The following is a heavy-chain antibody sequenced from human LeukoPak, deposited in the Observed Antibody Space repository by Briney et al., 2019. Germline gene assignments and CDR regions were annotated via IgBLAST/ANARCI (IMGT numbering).Heavy chain of an antibody. CDR1: GFTFSSYG. V-gene: IGHV3-23*01. Sequence: PGGSLRLSCAASGFTFSSYGMSWVRQAPGKGLEWVSAISGSGGSTYYADSVKGRFTISRDNSKNTLYLQMNSLRAEDTAVYYCAYSSGYYKIFDYWGQGTLVTVSS. CDR3: AYSSGYYKIFDY. J-gene: IGHJ4*02. D-gene: IGHD3-22*01. CDR2: ISGSGGST.